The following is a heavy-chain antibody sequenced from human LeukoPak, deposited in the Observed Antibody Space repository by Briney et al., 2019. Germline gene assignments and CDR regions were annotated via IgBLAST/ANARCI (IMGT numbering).Heavy chain of an antibody. Sequence: PGGSLRLSCAASGFTFSSYAMSWVRQAPGKGLEWVSAISGSGGSTYYADSVKGRFTISRDNARKSLYLQMDSLRAEDTAVYYCARDPGYYDFWSGYSGYYYMDVWGKGTTVTVSS. CDR3: ARDPGYYDFWSGYSGYYYMDV. V-gene: IGHV3-23*01. CDR2: ISGSGGST. D-gene: IGHD3-3*01. CDR1: GFTFSSYA. J-gene: IGHJ6*03.